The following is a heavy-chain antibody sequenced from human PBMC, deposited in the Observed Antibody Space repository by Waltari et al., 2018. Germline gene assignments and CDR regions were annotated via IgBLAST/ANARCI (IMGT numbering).Heavy chain of an antibody. CDR1: GFTFSTYS. CDR3: ARVGRDYGHRGDFDY. Sequence: EVQLVESGGGLVKPGGSLTLSCAASGFTFSTYSMNWVRQAPGKELEWGSSISDSSSYKYDADSVKGRFTISRNNTKNSLYLQMNSLRAEDTAVYYCARVGRDYGHRGDFDYWGQGTLVTVSS. CDR2: ISDSSSYK. D-gene: IGHD4-17*01. J-gene: IGHJ4*02. V-gene: IGHV3-21*01.